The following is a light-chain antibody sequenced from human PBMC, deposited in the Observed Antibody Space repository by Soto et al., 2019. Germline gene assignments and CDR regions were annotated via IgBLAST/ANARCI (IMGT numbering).Light chain of an antibody. J-gene: IGLJ1*01. CDR2: LND. CDR1: FSNIGDNA. Sequence: QSVLTQPPSLSATTGQRVNISCSGSFSNIGDNAVNWYQQLPGAAPKLLIYLNDQRPSGVPDRFSGSKSGTSAFLAISGLQSEDEVYYHCAAWDDRMNALLGTGTKLTX. CDR3: AAWDDRMNAL. V-gene: IGLV1-44*01.